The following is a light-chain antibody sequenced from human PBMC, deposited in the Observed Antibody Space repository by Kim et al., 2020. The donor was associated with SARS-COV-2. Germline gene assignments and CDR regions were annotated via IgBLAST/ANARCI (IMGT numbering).Light chain of an antibody. CDR2: VEGSGSY. V-gene: IGLV4-60*03. CDR3: ETWDSNIQV. J-gene: IGLJ3*02. CDR1: SGHSNYC. Sequence: SVTLPCTLSSGHSNYCIPWHQQQPGKAPRFLMKVEGSGSYNKGGGVPDRFSGSRSGADRYLIISNLHSEDEADYYCETWDSNIQVFGGGTQLTVL.